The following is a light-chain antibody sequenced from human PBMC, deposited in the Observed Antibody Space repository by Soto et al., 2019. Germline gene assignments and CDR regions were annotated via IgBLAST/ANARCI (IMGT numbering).Light chain of an antibody. CDR3: QQYGSSPSIT. CDR1: QSVSSSY. J-gene: IGKJ5*01. Sequence: EIVLTQSPGTLSLSPGERATLSCRASQSVSSSYLAWYQQKPAQAPXLXXYGASSRATGIPDRFSGSGSGTDFTLAISRLEPEDFAVYYGQQYGSSPSITFGQGTRLEIK. CDR2: GAS. V-gene: IGKV3-20*01.